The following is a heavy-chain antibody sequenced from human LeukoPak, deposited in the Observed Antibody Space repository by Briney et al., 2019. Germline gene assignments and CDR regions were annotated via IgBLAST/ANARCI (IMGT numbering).Heavy chain of an antibody. J-gene: IGHJ6*02. CDR3: ARHRRPVVPARGMDV. D-gene: IGHD3-10*02. V-gene: IGHV4-39*01. CDR2: IYYSGST. Sequence: SETLSLTCTVSGGSISSGTDYWTWIRQPPGKGLEWIANIYYSGSTYYSPSLNRRATISVDTSKDQFSLELRSVTAADTAVYYCARHRRPVVPARGMDVWGQGTTVIVSS. CDR1: GGSISSGTDY.